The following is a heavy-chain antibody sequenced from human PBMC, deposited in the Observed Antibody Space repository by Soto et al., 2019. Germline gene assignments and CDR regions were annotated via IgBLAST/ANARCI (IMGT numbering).Heavy chain of an antibody. J-gene: IGHJ4*02. V-gene: IGHV4-31*03. D-gene: IGHD4-17*01. CDR1: GGSISSGGYY. CDR2: IYYSGST. CDR3: ARSPEATVTAFDY. Sequence: PSETLSLTCTVSGGSISSGGYYWSWIRQHPGKGLEWIGYIYYSGSTYYNPSLKSRVTISVDTSKNQFSLKLSSVTAADTAVYYCARSPEATVTAFDYWGQGTLVTV.